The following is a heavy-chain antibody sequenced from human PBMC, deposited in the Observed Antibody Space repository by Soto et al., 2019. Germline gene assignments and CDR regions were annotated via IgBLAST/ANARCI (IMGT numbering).Heavy chain of an antibody. D-gene: IGHD5-12*01. Sequence: QVQLVESGGGVVQPGRSLRLSCAASGFTFSSYGMHWVRQAPGKGLEWVAVISYDGSNKYYADSVKGRFTISRDNSKNTLYLQMNSLRDEDTAVYYCAKAYSGYDWGADYWGQGTLVTVSS. CDR2: ISYDGSNK. J-gene: IGHJ4*02. V-gene: IGHV3-30*18. CDR3: AKAYSGYDWGADY. CDR1: GFTFSSYG.